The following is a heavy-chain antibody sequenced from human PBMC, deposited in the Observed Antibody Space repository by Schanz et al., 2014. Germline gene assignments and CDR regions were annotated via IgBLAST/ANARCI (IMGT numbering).Heavy chain of an antibody. Sequence: EEQLLESGGGLVQPGGSLRLSCAASGFTFTTYYMNWVRQAPGKGLEWVAGISGSGGSTDYADSVKGRFIIPRDNSKNTLYLQMNSLRAEDTAVYYCAKIRYDSSGYYLPYYGMDVWGQGTTVIVSS. D-gene: IGHD3-22*01. J-gene: IGHJ6*02. CDR1: GFTFTTYY. V-gene: IGHV3-23*01. CDR3: AKIRYDSSGYYLPYYGMDV. CDR2: ISGSGGST.